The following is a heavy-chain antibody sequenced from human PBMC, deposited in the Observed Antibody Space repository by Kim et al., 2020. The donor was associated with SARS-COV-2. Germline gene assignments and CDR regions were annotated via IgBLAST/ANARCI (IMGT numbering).Heavy chain of an antibody. V-gene: IGHV4-59*01. Sequence: SETLSLTCTVSGGSISSYYWSWIRQPPGKGLEWIGYIYYSGSTNYNPSLKSRVTISVDTSKNQFSLKLSSVTAADTAVYYCARWGGYSGLPSSFDYWGQGTLVTVSS. CDR2: IYYSGST. D-gene: IGHD5-12*01. CDR3: ARWGGYSGLPSSFDY. J-gene: IGHJ4*02. CDR1: GGSISSYY.